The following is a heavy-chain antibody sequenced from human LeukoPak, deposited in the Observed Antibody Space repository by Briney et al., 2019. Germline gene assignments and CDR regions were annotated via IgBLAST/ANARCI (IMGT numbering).Heavy chain of an antibody. J-gene: IGHJ5*02. CDR1: GWSFNDYY. D-gene: IGHD2-2*01. CDR2: INARGGT. V-gene: IGHV4-34*01. Sequence: PSETLSFTCAVYGWSFNDYYWNWIRQPPGKGLEWIGEINARGGTNYNPSLKSRVTISVDTSKKQFSLRLTSMIAADTALYYCARGQVPAARGYNWFDPWGQGTLVTVSS. CDR3: ARGQVPAARGYNWFDP.